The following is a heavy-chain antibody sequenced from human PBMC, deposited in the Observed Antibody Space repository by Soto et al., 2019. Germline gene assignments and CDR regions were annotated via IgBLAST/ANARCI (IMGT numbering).Heavy chain of an antibody. D-gene: IGHD4-17*01. J-gene: IGHJ3*02. CDR2: ISWNSGSI. V-gene: IGHV3-9*01. CDR3: AKAHYGDYAGDAFDI. CDR1: GFTFDDYA. Sequence: GGSLRLSCAASGFTFDDYAMHWVRQAPGKGLEWVSGISWNSGSIGYADSVKGRFTISRDNAKNSLYLQMNSLRAEDTALYYCAKAHYGDYAGDAFDIWGQGTMVTVSS.